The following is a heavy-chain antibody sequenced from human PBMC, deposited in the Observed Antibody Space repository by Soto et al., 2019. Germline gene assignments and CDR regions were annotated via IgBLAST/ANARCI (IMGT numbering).Heavy chain of an antibody. CDR1: GFTFSSYA. CDR3: AKVAGGYSYGYYYYYGMDV. Sequence: GGSLRLSCAASGFTFSSYAMSWVRQAPGKGLEWVSAISGSGGSTYYADSVKGRFTISRDNSKNTLYLKMNSLRAEDTAVYYCAKVAGGYSYGYYYYYGMDVLGQGTTVTVSS. CDR2: ISGSGGST. V-gene: IGHV3-23*01. D-gene: IGHD5-18*01. J-gene: IGHJ6*02.